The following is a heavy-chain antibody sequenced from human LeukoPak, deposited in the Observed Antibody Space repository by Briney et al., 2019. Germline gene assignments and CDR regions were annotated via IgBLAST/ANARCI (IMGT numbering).Heavy chain of an antibody. CDR3: AREGRSSTYLYGMDV. V-gene: IGHV3-48*04. D-gene: IGHD2-2*01. J-gene: IGHJ6*02. Sequence: GGSLRLSCAASGFPFSTYGMYWVRQAPGKGLEWVSYISSSGSTIYYADSVKGRFTISRDNAKNSLYLQMNSLRAEDTAVYYCAREGRSSTYLYGMDVWGQGTTVTVSS. CDR2: ISSSGSTI. CDR1: GFPFSTYG.